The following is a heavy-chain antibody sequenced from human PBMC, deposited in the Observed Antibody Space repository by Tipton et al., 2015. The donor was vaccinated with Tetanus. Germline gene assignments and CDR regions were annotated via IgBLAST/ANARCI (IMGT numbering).Heavy chain of an antibody. CDR2: ITTNSYI. CDR1: GFTFSSYA. V-gene: IGHV3-69-1*02. Sequence: GSLRLSCAASGFTFSSYAIQWVRQAPGKGLEWVASITTNSYIYYADSVKGRFTISRDNTKNSLFLQMNSLRAGDTAVYYCASGSTLDFWGQGTLVTVSS. D-gene: IGHD6-25*01. J-gene: IGHJ4*02. CDR3: ASGSTLDF.